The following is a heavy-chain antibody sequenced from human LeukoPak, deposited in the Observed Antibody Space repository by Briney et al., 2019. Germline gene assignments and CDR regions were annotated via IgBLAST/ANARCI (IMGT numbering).Heavy chain of an antibody. V-gene: IGHV3-30-3*01. CDR2: ISYDGSNK. Sequence: PGRYLRLSCAASGFTFSSYAMHWVRQAPGKGLEWVAVISYDGSNKYYADSVKGRFTISRDNSKNTLYLQMNSLRAEDTAVYYCARSYYDYVWGSLDYWGQGTLVTVSS. J-gene: IGHJ4*02. D-gene: IGHD3-16*01. CDR3: ARSYYDYVWGSLDY. CDR1: GFTFSSYA.